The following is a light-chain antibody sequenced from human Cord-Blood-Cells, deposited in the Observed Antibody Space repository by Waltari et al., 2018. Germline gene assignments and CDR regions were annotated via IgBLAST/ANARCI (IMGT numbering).Light chain of an antibody. J-gene: IGKJ2*01. V-gene: IGKV1-39*01. CDR1: QSISSY. Sequence: DIQMTQSPSSLSASVGDRVTITCRASQSISSYLNWYQQKPGKAPKLLFYAASSLQSGVPSRFSGSGSVTDFTLTISSLQPEDFATYYCQQSYSTPYTFGQGTKLEIK. CDR3: QQSYSTPYT. CDR2: AAS.